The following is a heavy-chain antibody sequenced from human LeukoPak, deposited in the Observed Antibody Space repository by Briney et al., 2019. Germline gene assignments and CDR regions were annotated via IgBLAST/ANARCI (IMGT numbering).Heavy chain of an antibody. V-gene: IGHV3-23*01. D-gene: IGHD3-9*01. CDR2: ISGSGGTI. CDR1: GFTFSSYA. J-gene: IGHJ5*02. Sequence: GGSLRLSCAASGFTFSSYAMSWVRQAPGKGLEWVSAISGSGGTIYYADSVKGRFTISRDNAKNSLYLQMNSLRAEDTAVYYCARDRAPFDWLLEGLNWFDPWGQGTLVTVSS. CDR3: ARDRAPFDWLLEGLNWFDP.